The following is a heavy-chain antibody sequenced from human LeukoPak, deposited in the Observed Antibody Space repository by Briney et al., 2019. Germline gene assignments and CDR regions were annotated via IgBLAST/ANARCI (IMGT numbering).Heavy chain of an antibody. J-gene: IGHJ3*02. CDR3: ARAPLITFGGVIGDAFDI. CDR1: GYSISSGYD. Sequence: SETLSLTCAVSGYSISSGYDWGWIRQPPGKGLEWIGSIYHSGSTYYNPSLKSRVTISVDTSKNQFSLKLSSVTAADTAVYYCARAPLITFGGVIGDAFDIWGQGTMVTVSS. D-gene: IGHD3-16*02. CDR2: IYHSGST. V-gene: IGHV4-38-2*01.